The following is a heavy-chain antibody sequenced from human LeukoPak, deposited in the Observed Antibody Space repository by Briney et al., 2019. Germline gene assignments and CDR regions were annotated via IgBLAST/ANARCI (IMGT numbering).Heavy chain of an antibody. D-gene: IGHD3-3*01. CDR2: IRYDGSNK. CDR1: GFTFSSYG. V-gene: IGHV3-30*02. Sequence: GGSLRLSCAASGFTFSSYGMHWVRQAPGKGLEWVAFIRYDGSNKYYADSVKGRFTISRDNSKNTLYLQMNSLRAEDTAVYYCAKGYWSGYSFDNWFDPWGQGTLVTVSS. J-gene: IGHJ5*02. CDR3: AKGYWSGYSFDNWFDP.